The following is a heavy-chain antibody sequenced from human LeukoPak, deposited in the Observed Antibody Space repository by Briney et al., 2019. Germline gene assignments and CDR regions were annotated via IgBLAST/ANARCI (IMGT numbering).Heavy chain of an antibody. V-gene: IGHV1-18*01. Sequence: ASVKVSCKASGYTFTSYGISWVRQAPGQGLEWMGWISAYNGNTNYAQKLQGRVTMTTDTSTSTAYMELRSLRSDDTAVYYCARDRPSGSSWSKIGDYWGQGTLVTVSS. CDR1: GYTFTSYG. CDR2: ISAYNGNT. CDR3: ARDRPSGSSWSKIGDY. J-gene: IGHJ4*02. D-gene: IGHD6-13*01.